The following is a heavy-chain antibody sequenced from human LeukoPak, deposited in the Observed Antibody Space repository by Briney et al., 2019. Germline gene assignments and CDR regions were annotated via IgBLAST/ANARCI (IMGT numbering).Heavy chain of an antibody. CDR1: GFTFSTYW. CDR2: IKGDESAR. Sequence: GGSLRLSCAASGFTFSTYWMAWVRQAPGKGLEWVANIKGDESARHQADSVKGRFTISRDNAKKSVYLQMSSLRGEDTAAYYCARDVGGSLDYWGQGTLVTVSS. D-gene: IGHD1-26*01. CDR3: ARDVGGSLDY. J-gene: IGHJ4*02. V-gene: IGHV3-7*01.